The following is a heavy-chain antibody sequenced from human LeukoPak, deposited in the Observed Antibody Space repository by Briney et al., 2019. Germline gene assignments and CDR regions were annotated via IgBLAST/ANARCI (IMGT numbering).Heavy chain of an antibody. V-gene: IGHV3-64*01. Sequence: GGSLRLSCAASGFTFSSYAMHWVRQAPGKGLEYVSAISSNGGSTYYANSVKGRFTISRGNSKNTLYLQMGSLRAEDMAVYYCARSSGIHIGDVDYWGQGTLVTVSS. CDR2: ISSNGGST. CDR3: ARSSGIHIGDVDY. D-gene: IGHD1-26*01. CDR1: GFTFSSYA. J-gene: IGHJ4*02.